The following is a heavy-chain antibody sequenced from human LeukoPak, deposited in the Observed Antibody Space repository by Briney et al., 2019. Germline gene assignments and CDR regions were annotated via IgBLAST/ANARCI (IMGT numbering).Heavy chain of an antibody. J-gene: IGHJ4*02. CDR1: GFTVSSNY. D-gene: IGHD2-15*01. CDR3: ARGGVVPPFDY. CDR2: IYTGGST. V-gene: IGHV3-66*01. Sequence: GGSLRLSCAASGFTVSSNYMSWVRQAPGKGLEWVSAIYTGGSTYYAGSVKGRFTISRDNSKNTLYLQMNSLRAEDTAVYYCARGGVVPPFDYGGKGTLAPVSP.